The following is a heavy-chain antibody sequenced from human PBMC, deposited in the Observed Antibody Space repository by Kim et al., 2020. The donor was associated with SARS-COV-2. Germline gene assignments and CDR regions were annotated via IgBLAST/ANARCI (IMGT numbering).Heavy chain of an antibody. V-gene: IGHV4-31*03. CDR1: GGSISSGGYY. J-gene: IGHJ6*02. Sequence: SETLSLTCTVSGGSISSGGYYWSWIRQHPGKGLEWIGYIYYSGSTYYNPSLKSRVTISVDTSKNQFSLKLSSVTAADTAVYYCARDEVNTSRGIIYYYYGMDVWGQGTTVTVSS. CDR3: ARDEVNTSRGIIYYYYGMDV. CDR2: IYYSGST. D-gene: IGHD6-13*01.